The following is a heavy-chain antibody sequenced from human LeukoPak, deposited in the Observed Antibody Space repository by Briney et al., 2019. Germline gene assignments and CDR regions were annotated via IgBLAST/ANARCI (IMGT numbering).Heavy chain of an antibody. V-gene: IGHV3-74*01. CDR2: INSDGGIT. CDR3: AKFDYGGNSGGAFDI. Sequence: GGSLRLSCAASGFTFSSYWMHWVRQAPGKGLVWVSHINSDGGITAYADSVKGRFTISRDNAKNTLYLQMNSLRAEDTAVYYCAKFDYGGNSGGAFDIWGQGTMVTVSS. CDR1: GFTFSSYW. D-gene: IGHD4-23*01. J-gene: IGHJ3*02.